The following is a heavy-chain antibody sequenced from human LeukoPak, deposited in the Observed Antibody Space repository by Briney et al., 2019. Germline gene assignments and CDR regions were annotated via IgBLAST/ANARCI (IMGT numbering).Heavy chain of an antibody. CDR2: IYTSGST. CDR3: ARVGGDRPSHYFDY. Sequence: SQTLSLTCTVSGGSISSGSYYWSWIRQPAGKGLEWIGRIYTSGSTNYNPSPKSRVTISVDTSKNQFSLKLSSVTAADTAVYYCARVGGDRPSHYFDYWGQGTLVTVSS. J-gene: IGHJ4*02. D-gene: IGHD2-21*02. CDR1: GGSISSGSYY. V-gene: IGHV4-61*02.